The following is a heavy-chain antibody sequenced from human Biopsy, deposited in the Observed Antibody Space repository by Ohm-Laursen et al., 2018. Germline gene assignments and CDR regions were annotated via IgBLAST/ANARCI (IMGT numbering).Heavy chain of an antibody. D-gene: IGHD3-16*01. J-gene: IGHJ3*01. V-gene: IGHV1-2*02. Sequence: ASVKVSCKGSGYTVTDYFLHWLRQAPGQGPEWMGWISPNSGGTNYAQKFQGRVTMTTDTSTSTVYLELRRLISDDTAVYYCARDIMNRIAGLVARSDVFDVWGQGALVTVSS. CDR2: ISPNSGGT. CDR3: ARDIMNRIAGLVARSDVFDV. CDR1: GYTVTDYF.